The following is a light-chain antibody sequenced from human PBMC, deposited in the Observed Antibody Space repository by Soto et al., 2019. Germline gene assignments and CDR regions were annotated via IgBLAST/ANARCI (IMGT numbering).Light chain of an antibody. J-gene: IGKJ1*01. CDR1: QSISSD. Sequence: EIVMTQSPASLSVSPGERATLSCRASQSISSDLAWYQQKPGQAPRLFICGAFTRATGIPARISGSGSGTEFTLTISSLQSEDVAVYYCQQYKNWPWTFGQGTKVDIK. CDR3: QQYKNWPWT. CDR2: GAF. V-gene: IGKV3-15*01.